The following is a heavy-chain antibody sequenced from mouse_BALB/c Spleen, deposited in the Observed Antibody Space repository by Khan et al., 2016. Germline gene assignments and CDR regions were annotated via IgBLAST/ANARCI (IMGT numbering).Heavy chain of an antibody. CDR2: INPDSSTI. D-gene: IGHD1-2*01. CDR3: ARPGYYGFLAD. Sequence: EVKLLESGGGLVQPGGSLKLSCAASGFDFSRYWMSWVRQAPGKGLEWLGEINPDSSTINYTPSLKDKFIISRDNAKNTLYLQMSKVRSEDTALYYCARPGYYGFLADWGQGTLVTVSA. J-gene: IGHJ3*01. V-gene: IGHV4-1*02. CDR1: GFDFSRYW.